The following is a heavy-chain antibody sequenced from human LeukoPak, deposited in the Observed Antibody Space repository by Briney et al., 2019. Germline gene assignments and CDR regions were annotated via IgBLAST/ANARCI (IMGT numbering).Heavy chain of an antibody. D-gene: IGHD6-13*01. CDR3: ARGPPGIAAAGLDNWFDP. J-gene: IGHJ5*02. CDR1: GYTFTSYG. Sequence: ASVKVSCKASGYTFTSYGISWVRQAPGQGLEWMGWISAYNGNTNYAQKLQGRVTMTTDTSTSTAYMELRSLRSDDTAVYYCARGPPGIAAAGLDNWFDPWGQGTLVTVSS. V-gene: IGHV1-18*01. CDR2: ISAYNGNT.